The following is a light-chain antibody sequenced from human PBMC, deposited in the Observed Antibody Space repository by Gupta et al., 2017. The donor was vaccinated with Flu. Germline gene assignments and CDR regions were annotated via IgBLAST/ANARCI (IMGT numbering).Light chain of an antibody. CDR1: QLGERF. Sequence: GQTANITCSGAQLGERFTFWYQHKPGQSPILVMFHNHRRPAGIPERFSGSSSGNTATLTISGSQPVDEADYYCQSGGDNNNSVFGTGTKVTVL. CDR2: HNH. J-gene: IGLJ1*01. CDR3: QSGGDNNNSV. V-gene: IGLV3-1*01.